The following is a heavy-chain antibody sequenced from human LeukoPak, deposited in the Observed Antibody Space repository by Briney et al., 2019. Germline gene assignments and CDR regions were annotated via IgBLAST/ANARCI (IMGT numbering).Heavy chain of an antibody. J-gene: IGHJ4*02. Sequence: ASVKVSCKASGGTFSSYAISWVRQAPGQGLEWRGGIIPIFGTANYAQKFQGRVTITADESTSTAYMELSSLRSEDTAVYYCARGAASLTTPRTYFDYWGQGTLVTVSS. CDR1: GGTFSSYA. D-gene: IGHD4-11*01. V-gene: IGHV1-69*13. CDR2: IIPIFGTA. CDR3: ARGAASLTTPRTYFDY.